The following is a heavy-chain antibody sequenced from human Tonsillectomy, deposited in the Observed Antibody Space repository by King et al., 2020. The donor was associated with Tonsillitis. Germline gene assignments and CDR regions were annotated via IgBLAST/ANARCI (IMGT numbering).Heavy chain of an antibody. CDR1: GFTFSSHV. CDR2: IWYDGSNK. Sequence: HVQLVESGGGVVQPGRSLRLSCAASGFTFSSHVMHWVRQAPGKGLEWVALIWYDGSNKYYADSVKGRFTISRDNSKNTLYLQMNSLRAEDTAVYYCASSTYCSGGSCFERDFYYYMNVWGKGTTVTVSS. J-gene: IGHJ6*03. CDR3: ASSTYCSGGSCFERDFYYYMNV. D-gene: IGHD2-15*01. V-gene: IGHV3-33*01.